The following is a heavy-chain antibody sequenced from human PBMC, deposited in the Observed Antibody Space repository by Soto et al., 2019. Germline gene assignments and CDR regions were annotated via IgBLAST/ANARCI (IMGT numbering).Heavy chain of an antibody. V-gene: IGHV3-23*01. Sequence: GGSLRLSCATSGLTFSNYAMSWVRQAPGVGLEWVSSMSGSSSTTYYAASVRGRFTISRDRFKNTLYLQMSSLRAEDTALYYCAKNQERELPRVIDFWGQGTLVTAPQ. CDR1: GLTFSNYA. J-gene: IGHJ4*02. D-gene: IGHD1-7*01. CDR3: AKNQERELPRVIDF. CDR2: MSGSSSTT.